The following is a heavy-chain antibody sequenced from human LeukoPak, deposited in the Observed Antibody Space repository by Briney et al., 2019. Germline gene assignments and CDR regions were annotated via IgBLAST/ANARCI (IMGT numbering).Heavy chain of an antibody. CDR3: ARSRVPYDYGVPGWFDP. CDR1: GGSISSGGYS. CDR2: IYYSGST. J-gene: IGHJ5*02. Sequence: SETLSLTCAVSGGSISSGGYSWSWIRQPPGKGLEWIGYIYYSGSTYYNPSLKSRVTISVDTSKNQFSLKLSSVTAADTAVYYCARSRVPYDYGVPGWFDPWGQGTLVTVSS. V-gene: IGHV4-30-4*07. D-gene: IGHD4-17*01.